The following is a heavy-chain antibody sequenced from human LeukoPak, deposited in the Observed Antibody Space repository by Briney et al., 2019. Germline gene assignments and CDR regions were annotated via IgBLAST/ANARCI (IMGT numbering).Heavy chain of an antibody. CDR2: INPSGGST. Sequence: ASVKVSCKASGYTFTKFSINWVRQAPGQGLEWMGIINPSGGSTRHAQKFQGRVTMTRNTSISTAYMELSSLRSEDTAVYYCARSSYDNGFDYWGQGTLVTVSS. CDR3: ARSSYDNGFDY. D-gene: IGHD3-9*01. CDR1: GYTFTKFS. V-gene: IGHV1-46*01. J-gene: IGHJ4*02.